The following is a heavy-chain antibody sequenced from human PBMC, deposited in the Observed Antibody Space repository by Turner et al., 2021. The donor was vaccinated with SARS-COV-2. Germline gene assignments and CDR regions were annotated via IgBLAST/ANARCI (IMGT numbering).Heavy chain of an antibody. D-gene: IGHD3-10*01. V-gene: IGHV4-39*01. CDR1: GGSISSSSYY. J-gene: IGHJ6*02. CDR2: SYDSGST. CDR3: ARLPVGYYGSGSYYHYGMDV. Sequence: QLQLQESGPGLVKPSETLSLPCTVSGGSISSSSYYWGWIRQPPGKGLEWIGSSYDSGSTYYTPSLKSRVSISVDTSKNQFSLKLSSVTAADTAVYYCARLPVGYYGSGSYYHYGMDVWGQGTTVTVSS.